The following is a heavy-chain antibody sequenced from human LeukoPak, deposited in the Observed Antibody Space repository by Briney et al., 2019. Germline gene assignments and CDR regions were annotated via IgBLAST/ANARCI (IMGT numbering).Heavy chain of an antibody. V-gene: IGHV3-7*01. J-gene: IGHJ3*02. CDR1: GFTFSNYL. CDR2: IKADGSEK. CDR3: ARDGIMFGEVAFDI. D-gene: IGHD3-10*02. Sequence: GGSLRLSCAASGFTFSNYLMTWVRQAPGKGLEWVADIKADGSEKYYVDSVKGRFTILRDNAKNSLYLQMNSLRAEDTAVYYCARDGIMFGEVAFDIWGQGTMVTVSS.